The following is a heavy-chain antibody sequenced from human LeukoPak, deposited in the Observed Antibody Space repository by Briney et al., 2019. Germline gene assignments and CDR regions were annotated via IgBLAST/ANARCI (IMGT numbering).Heavy chain of an antibody. Sequence: SETLSLTCAVSGGSISSGTYSWNWIRQPPGKGLEWIGYIFYTGSTYYNPSVKSRVTISVDTSKNHFSLRLSSVTAADTAVYYCARDVHIYGNAFGVWGQGTMVTVSS. J-gene: IGHJ3*01. V-gene: IGHV4-30-4*07. CDR2: IFYTGST. CDR1: GGSISSGTYS. D-gene: IGHD1-1*01. CDR3: ARDVHIYGNAFGV.